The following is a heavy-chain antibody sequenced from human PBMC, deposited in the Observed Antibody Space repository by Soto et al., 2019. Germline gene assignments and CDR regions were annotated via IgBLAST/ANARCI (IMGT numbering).Heavy chain of an antibody. CDR1: GFTFNDYA. D-gene: IGHD6-19*01. CDR3: AKDCRRLAVTGSAFDS. CDR2: ISGSGGHS. J-gene: IGHJ4*02. Sequence: PGGSLRLSCAAPGFTFNDYAMAWVRQAPGQGLEWVSSISGSGGHSSYVDSVRGRFTISRDNVNNILSLDMSDLRAEDTALYYCAKDCRRLAVTGSAFDSWGQGALVTVSS. V-gene: IGHV3-23*01.